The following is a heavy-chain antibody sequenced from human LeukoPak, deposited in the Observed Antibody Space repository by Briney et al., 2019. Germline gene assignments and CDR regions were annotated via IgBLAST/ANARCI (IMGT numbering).Heavy chain of an antibody. J-gene: IGHJ3*02. CDR2: INWNGGST. CDR3: ARDRGALWVDAFDI. CDR1: GFTFDDYG. Sequence: GGSLRLSCAASGFTFDDYGMSWVRQAPGKGLEWVSGINWNGGSTGYADSVKGRFTISRDNAKNSLYLQMNSLRAEDTALYYCARDRGALWVDAFDIWGQGTMVTVSS. D-gene: IGHD3-16*01. V-gene: IGHV3-20*04.